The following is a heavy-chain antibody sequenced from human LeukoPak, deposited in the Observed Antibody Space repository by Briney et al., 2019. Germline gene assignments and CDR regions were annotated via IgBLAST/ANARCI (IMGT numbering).Heavy chain of an antibody. D-gene: IGHD3-16*01. Sequence: SETLSLTCTASGGSISSYYWSWIRQPAGKGLEWIGRIYTSGSTHYNPSLKSRVTMSVDTSKNQFYLKLSTVTAADTAVYYCARETHPLRFSESDWGQGTLVTVSS. CDR1: GGSISSYY. V-gene: IGHV4-4*07. J-gene: IGHJ4*02. CDR2: IYTSGST. CDR3: ARETHPLRFSESD.